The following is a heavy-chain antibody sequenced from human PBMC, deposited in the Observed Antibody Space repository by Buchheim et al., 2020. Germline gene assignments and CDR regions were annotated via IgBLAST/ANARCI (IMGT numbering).Heavy chain of an antibody. CDR1: GFTFSSYA. D-gene: IGHD3-3*01. V-gene: IGHV3-30-3*01. CDR3: ARSLRFGYYYYGMDV. Sequence: QVQLVESGGGVVQPGRSLRLSCAASGFTFSSYAMHWVRQAPGKGLEWVAVISYDGSNKYYAASVKGRFTISRDNSKNTMYLQMNSLRAEDTAVYYCARSLRFGYYYYGMDVWGQGTT. J-gene: IGHJ6*02. CDR2: ISYDGSNK.